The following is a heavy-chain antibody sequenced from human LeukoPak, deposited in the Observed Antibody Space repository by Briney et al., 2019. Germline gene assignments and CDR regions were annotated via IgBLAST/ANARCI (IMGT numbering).Heavy chain of an antibody. CDR1: GFSFSDAW. Sequence: GGSLRLSSAASGFSFSDAWMNWVRQASGKGLEWVGHIKSKVDGGTPDYVAPVKGRFTISRDDSRNTLYLQMSSLNTEDTAVYYCTTRSPARYCSDGACYSSADYWGQGTLVTVSS. V-gene: IGHV3-15*07. CDR2: IKSKVDGGTP. J-gene: IGHJ4*02. CDR3: TTRSPARYCSDGACYSSADY. D-gene: IGHD2-15*01.